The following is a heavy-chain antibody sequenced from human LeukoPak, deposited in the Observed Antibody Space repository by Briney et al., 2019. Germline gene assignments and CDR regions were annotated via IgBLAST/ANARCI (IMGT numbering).Heavy chain of an antibody. D-gene: IGHD1-26*01. CDR2: IYYSGST. CDR1: GGSISSSNW. J-gene: IGHJ4*02. CDR3: ARFGHSGSYPFDY. V-gene: IGHV4-4*02. Sequence: PSGTLSLTCAVSGGSISSSNWWSWVRQPPGKGLEWIGSIYYSGSTYYNPSFKSRVTISVDTSKNQFSLKLSSVTAADTAVYYCARFGHSGSYPFDYWGQGTLVTVSS.